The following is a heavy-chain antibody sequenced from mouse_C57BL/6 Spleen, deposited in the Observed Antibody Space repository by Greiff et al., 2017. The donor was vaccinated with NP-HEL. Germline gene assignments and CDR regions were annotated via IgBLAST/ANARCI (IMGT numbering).Heavy chain of an antibody. Sequence: EVKLQESGPGLVKPSQSLSLTCSVTGYSITSGYSWNWIRQFPGNKLEWMGYISYDGSNNYNPSLKNRISITRNTSKNQFFLKLNSVTTEDTATYYCARDQLLRDWGQGTTLTVSS. CDR1: GYSITSGYS. CDR3: ARDQLLRD. V-gene: IGHV3-6*01. D-gene: IGHD1-1*01. CDR2: ISYDGSN. J-gene: IGHJ2*01.